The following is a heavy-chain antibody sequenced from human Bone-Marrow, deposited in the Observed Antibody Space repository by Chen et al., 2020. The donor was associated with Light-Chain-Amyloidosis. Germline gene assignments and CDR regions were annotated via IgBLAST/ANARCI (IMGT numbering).Heavy chain of an antibody. CDR3: AKDISYDDILPGYPADAFDI. CDR2: IRGRGGSR. CDR1: GFAFRSYA. Sequence: VPLVGSGGGLLQRGGSLRLSCAASGFAFRSYAMSWVRQAPGRGLEWVSTIRGRGGSRYYVDSGKGRITISRENSKNGVLLQMNSRRAEDTAVYYCAKDISYDDILPGYPADAFDIWGQGTMVTVSS. J-gene: IGHJ3*02. D-gene: IGHD3-9*01. V-gene: IGHV3-23*04.